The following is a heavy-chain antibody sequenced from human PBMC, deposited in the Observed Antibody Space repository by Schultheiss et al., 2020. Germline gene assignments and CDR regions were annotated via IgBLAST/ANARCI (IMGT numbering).Heavy chain of an antibody. J-gene: IGHJ4*02. CDR2: ISGSGGST. CDR3: AKASALYSSSYFDY. Sequence: WGSLRLSCAASGFTFDDYAMHWVRQAPGKGLEWVSGISGSGGSTYYADSVKGRFTISRDNSKNTLYLQMNSLRAEDTAVYYCAKASALYSSSYFDYWGQGTLVTVSS. V-gene: IGHV3-23*01. D-gene: IGHD6-6*01. CDR1: GFTFDDYA.